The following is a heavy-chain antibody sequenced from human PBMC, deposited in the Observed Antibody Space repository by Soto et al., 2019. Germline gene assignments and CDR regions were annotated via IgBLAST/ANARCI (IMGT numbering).Heavy chain of an antibody. CDR3: ARVDYYDSSGYYGGYFEL. J-gene: IGHJ2*01. Sequence: SETLSLTCTVSGGSISSSSYYWGWIRQPPGKGLEWIGSIYYSGSTYYNPSLKSRVTISVDTSKNQFSLKLSSVTAADTAVYYCARVDYYDSSGYYGGYFELWGRGTSVTVSS. V-gene: IGHV4-39*01. CDR1: GGSISSSSYY. CDR2: IYYSGST. D-gene: IGHD3-22*01.